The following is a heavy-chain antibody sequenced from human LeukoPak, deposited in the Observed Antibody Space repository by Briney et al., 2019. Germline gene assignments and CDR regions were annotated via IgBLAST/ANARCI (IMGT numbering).Heavy chain of an antibody. Sequence: GASAKVSCKASGYTFTSYGISWVRQAPGQGLEWMGWIIPILGIANYAQKFQGRVTITADKSTSTAYMELSSLRSEDTAVYYCASAIGYSPGDLDYWGQGTLVTVSS. CDR1: GYTFTSYG. CDR3: ASAIGYSPGDLDY. V-gene: IGHV1-69*10. D-gene: IGHD5-18*01. CDR2: IIPILGIA. J-gene: IGHJ4*02.